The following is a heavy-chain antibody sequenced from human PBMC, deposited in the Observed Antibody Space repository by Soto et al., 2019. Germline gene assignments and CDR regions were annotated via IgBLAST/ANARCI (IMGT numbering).Heavy chain of an antibody. V-gene: IGHV4-59*01. D-gene: IGHD2-21*02. Sequence: SETLSLTCTVFGSSISSYHWIRLRQPPGKGLEWIGYIYYSGSTNYNPSLKSRVTISVDTSKNQFSLKLSSVTAADTAVYYCARDLWGYCGADCYPLDVWGQGTTVTV. CDR3: ARDLWGYCGADCYPLDV. J-gene: IGHJ6*02. CDR1: GSSISSYH. CDR2: IYYSGST.